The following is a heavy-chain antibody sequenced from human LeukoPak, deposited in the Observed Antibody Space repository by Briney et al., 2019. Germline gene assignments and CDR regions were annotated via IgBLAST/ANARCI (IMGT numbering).Heavy chain of an antibody. Sequence: GGSLRLSCAASGFTFTNYGMSWVRQAPGKGLEWVSGIRISDGSTFYADSVKGRFTISRDNSKNTLYLQMNSLRAEDTAVYYCAKDSDTMIVVVIDYWGQGTLVTVSS. CDR1: GFTFTNYG. J-gene: IGHJ4*02. V-gene: IGHV3-23*01. D-gene: IGHD3-22*01. CDR3: AKDSDTMIVVVIDY. CDR2: IRISDGST.